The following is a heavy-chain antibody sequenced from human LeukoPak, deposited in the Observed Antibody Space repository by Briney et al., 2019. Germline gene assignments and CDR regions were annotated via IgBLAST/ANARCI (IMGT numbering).Heavy chain of an antibody. D-gene: IGHD6-19*01. V-gene: IGHV3-33*01. J-gene: IGHJ4*02. CDR1: GFTFSSFG. CDR3: ARNGQQWPVYSCDD. CDR2: IWYAGNNK. Sequence: GKSLRLSCAASGFTFSSFGMHWVRQAPGKGLEWVAVIWYAGNNKYYADSMKGRFTISGDNSKNTLYLHMNSLRADDTAVYYCARNGQQWPVYSCDDWGQGTLVTVSS.